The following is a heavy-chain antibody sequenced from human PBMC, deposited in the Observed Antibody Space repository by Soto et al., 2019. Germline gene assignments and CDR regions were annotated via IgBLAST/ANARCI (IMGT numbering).Heavy chain of an antibody. V-gene: IGHV1-69*01. D-gene: IGHD6-19*01. CDR3: ARDYSSGWPPGY. CDR2: IIPIFGTA. Sequence: QVQLVQSGAEVKKPGSSVKVSCKASGGTFRRYAISWVRQAPGQGLEWMGGIIPIFGTANYAQKFQGRVTITADESTSTAYMELSSLRSEDTAVYYCARDYSSGWPPGYWGQGTLVTVSS. J-gene: IGHJ4*02. CDR1: GGTFRRYA.